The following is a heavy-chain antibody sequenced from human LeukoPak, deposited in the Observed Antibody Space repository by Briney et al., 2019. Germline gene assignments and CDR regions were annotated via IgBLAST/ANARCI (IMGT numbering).Heavy chain of an antibody. D-gene: IGHD4-17*01. CDR1: GFTFSSYG. CDR3: AKVGSRVTSAPDDY. J-gene: IGHJ4*02. Sequence: GRSLRLSCAASGFTFSSYGMHWVRQAPCKGLEWVAVISYDGSNKYYADSVKGRFTISRDNSKNTLYLQMNSLRAEDTAVYYCAKVGSRVTSAPDDYWGQGTLVTVSS. CDR2: ISYDGSNK. V-gene: IGHV3-30*18.